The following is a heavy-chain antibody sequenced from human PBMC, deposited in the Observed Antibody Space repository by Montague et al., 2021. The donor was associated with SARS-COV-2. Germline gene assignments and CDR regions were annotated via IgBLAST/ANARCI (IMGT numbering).Heavy chain of an antibody. CDR2: LSYSGGN. V-gene: IGHV4-39*01. Sequence: SETLSLTCTVSGGSITSSSYYWGWIRQPPGQELVWKWHLSYSGGNYYNPSRRSPATISVDTSKNQFSLKLGSVAAAEAAVYYCARAVRGKSSDEAFDFWGQGTMVTVSS. J-gene: IGHJ3*01. CDR3: ARAVRGKSSDEAFDF. CDR1: GGSITSSSYY. D-gene: IGHD1-1*01.